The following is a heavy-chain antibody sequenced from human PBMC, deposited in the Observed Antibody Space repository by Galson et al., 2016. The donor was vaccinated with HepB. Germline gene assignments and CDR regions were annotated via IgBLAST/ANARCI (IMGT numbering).Heavy chain of an antibody. CDR1: GFSFSTFA. CDR2: ITGTGGGT. CDR3: STLNPASPYFDY. Sequence: SLRLSCAASGFSFSTFAMSWVRQAPGKGLEWISGITGTGGGTYYADSVKGRFTISRDNSKNTVYLQMNSLRAEDTAVYYCSTLNPASPYFDYWGQGTLVTVSS. V-gene: IGHV3-23*01. J-gene: IGHJ4*02.